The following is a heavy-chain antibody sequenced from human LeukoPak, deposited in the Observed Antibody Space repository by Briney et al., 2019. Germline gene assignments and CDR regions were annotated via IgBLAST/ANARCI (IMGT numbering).Heavy chain of an antibody. D-gene: IGHD3-10*01. V-gene: IGHV4-34*01. Sequence: SETLSLTCAVYGGSFSGYYWSWIRQPPGKGLEWIGEINHSGSTNYNPSLKSRVTISVDTSKNQFSLKLSSVTAADTAVYYCARATILSRGWFDPWGQGTLVTVSS. CDR1: GGSFSGYY. J-gene: IGHJ5*02. CDR3: ARATILSRGWFDP. CDR2: INHSGST.